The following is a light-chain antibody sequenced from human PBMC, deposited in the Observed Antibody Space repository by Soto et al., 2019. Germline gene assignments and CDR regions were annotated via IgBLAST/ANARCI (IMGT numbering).Light chain of an antibody. Sequence: DIQMTQSPSSLSASVGDRVTITCRASQSIGSYLTWYQQKPGKAPKLLIYAASNLQSGVPSRFSGSGSGTDFTLTIGSLQLEDFAIYYCQQRYSTPPTFGGGTKVEIK. CDR2: AAS. CDR3: QQRYSTPPT. J-gene: IGKJ4*01. V-gene: IGKV1-39*01. CDR1: QSIGSY.